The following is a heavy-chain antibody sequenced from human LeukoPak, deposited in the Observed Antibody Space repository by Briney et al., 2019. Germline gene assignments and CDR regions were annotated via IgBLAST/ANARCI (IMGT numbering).Heavy chain of an antibody. Sequence: PSQTLSLTCTVSGGSISSGGYYWSWIRQPAGKGLEWIGRIYTSGSTNYNPSLKSRVTMSVDTSKNQFSLKLSSVTAADTAVYYCARDRVRSTMVRGVNWFDPWGQGTLVTVSS. J-gene: IGHJ5*02. D-gene: IGHD3-10*01. CDR3: ARDRVRSTMVRGVNWFDP. CDR2: IYTSGST. V-gene: IGHV4-61*02. CDR1: GGSISSGGYY.